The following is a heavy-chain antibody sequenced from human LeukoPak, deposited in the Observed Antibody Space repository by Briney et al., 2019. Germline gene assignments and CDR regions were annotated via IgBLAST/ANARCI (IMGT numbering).Heavy chain of an antibody. CDR2: ISAYNGDT. J-gene: IGHJ4*02. CDR3: ARSDCSSTTCYVTFDY. Sequence: ASVKVSCKASGYTFTSYGISWVRQAPGQGLEWVGWISAYNGDTNYAQNLQGRVTMTTDASTSTAYMDLRSLRSDDTAVYYCARSDCSSTTCYVTFDYWGQGTLVIVSS. D-gene: IGHD2-2*01. V-gene: IGHV1-18*01. CDR1: GYTFTSYG.